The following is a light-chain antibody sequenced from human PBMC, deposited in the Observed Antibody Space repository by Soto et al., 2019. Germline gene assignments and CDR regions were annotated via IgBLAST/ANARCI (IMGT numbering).Light chain of an antibody. CDR2: DAS. V-gene: IGKV3-20*01. CDR1: QSVRSER. J-gene: IGKJ5*01. CDR3: QQYDVSPIT. Sequence: EIVLTQSPDTLSLSPGARAPLSYRASQSVRSERLAWYQHKRGQAPRLVIFDASSRATGIPERFSGSGSGTDFTLTITRLEPEDFAVYFCQQYDVSPITFGLGTRLEIK.